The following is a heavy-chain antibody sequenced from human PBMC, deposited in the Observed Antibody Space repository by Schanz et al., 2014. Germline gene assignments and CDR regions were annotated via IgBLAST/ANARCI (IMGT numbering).Heavy chain of an antibody. CDR2: ISDSGDST. V-gene: IGHV3-23*01. CDR1: GVTFSSYA. Sequence: EVQLLESGGGFVQPGGSLRLSCVASGVTFSSYAMSWVRQASGKGLEWVSDISDSGDSTHYADSVKGRFTISRDNSMNTVYLQMNSLRSDDAAVYYCARAQGVIRLYYGVDVWGQGTTVTVSS. J-gene: IGHJ6*02. CDR3: ARAQGVIRLYYGVDV. D-gene: IGHD3-10*01.